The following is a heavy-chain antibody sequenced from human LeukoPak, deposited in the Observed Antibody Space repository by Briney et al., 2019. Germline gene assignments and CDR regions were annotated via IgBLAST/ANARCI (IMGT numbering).Heavy chain of an antibody. J-gene: IGHJ1*01. V-gene: IGHV3-23*01. D-gene: IGHD3-22*01. CDR3: AKAPLGDSSGYCHEYFQH. Sequence: PGGSLRLSCAASGFTFSSYAMSWVRQAPGKGLEWVSAISGSGGSTYYADSVKGRFTISRDNSKNTLYLQMNSLRAEDTAVYYCAKAPLGDSSGYCHEYFQHWGQGTLVTVSS. CDR2: ISGSGGST. CDR1: GFTFSSYA.